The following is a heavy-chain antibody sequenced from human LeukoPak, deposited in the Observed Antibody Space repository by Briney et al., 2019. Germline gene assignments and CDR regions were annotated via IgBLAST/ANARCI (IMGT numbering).Heavy chain of an antibody. J-gene: IGHJ4*02. D-gene: IGHD1-26*01. Sequence: GGSLRLSCAASGFSFSSYGMHWVRQAPGKGLEWVAFISYGGSNDYYADSVKGRFTISRDNSKSTLYLQMNSLRAEDTAVYYCGSGNYLVYWGQGTLVTVSS. CDR2: ISYGGSND. CDR1: GFSFSSYG. V-gene: IGHV3-30*03. CDR3: GSGNYLVY.